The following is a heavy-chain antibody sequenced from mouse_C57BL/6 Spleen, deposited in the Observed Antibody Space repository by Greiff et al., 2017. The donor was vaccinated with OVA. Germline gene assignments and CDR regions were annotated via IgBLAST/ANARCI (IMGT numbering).Heavy chain of an antibody. V-gene: IGHV5-12*01. D-gene: IGHD1-1*01. J-gene: IGHJ2*01. CDR2: ISNGGGST. CDR3: ARKGEGYGSSLYYFDY. Sequence: EVQLVESGGGLVQPGGSLKLSCAASGFTFSDYYMYWVRQTPEKRLEWVAYISNGGGSTYYPDTVKGRFTISRDNAKNTLYLQMSRLKSEDTAMYYCARKGEGYGSSLYYFDYWGQGTTLTVSS. CDR1: GFTFSDYY.